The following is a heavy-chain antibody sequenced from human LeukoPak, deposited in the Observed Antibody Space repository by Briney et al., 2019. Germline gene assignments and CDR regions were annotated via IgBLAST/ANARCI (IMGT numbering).Heavy chain of an antibody. CDR3: AREDDYGSNSYDY. Sequence: ASVKVSCTASGYTFTGYYIHWVRQAPGQGLEWMGWVNPNSGGTNYAQKFQGRVTMTRDTSISTAYMELSRLRSDDTAVYYCAREDDYGSNSYDYWGQGSLVTVSS. J-gene: IGHJ4*02. CDR2: VNPNSGGT. D-gene: IGHD4-23*01. CDR1: GYTFTGYY. V-gene: IGHV1-2*02.